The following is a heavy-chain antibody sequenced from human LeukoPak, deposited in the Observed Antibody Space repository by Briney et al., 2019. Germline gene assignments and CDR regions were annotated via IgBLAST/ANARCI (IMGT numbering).Heavy chain of an antibody. V-gene: IGHV4-39*07. CDR1: GGSISSSSYY. CDR2: INHSGST. Sequence: SETLSLTCTVSGGSISSSSYYWGWIRQPPGKGLEWIGEINHSGSTNYNPSLKSRDTISVDTSKNQFSLKLSSVTAADTAVYYCARVRYDNWFDPWGQGTLVTVSS. J-gene: IGHJ5*02. CDR3: ARVRYDNWFDP. D-gene: IGHD1-14*01.